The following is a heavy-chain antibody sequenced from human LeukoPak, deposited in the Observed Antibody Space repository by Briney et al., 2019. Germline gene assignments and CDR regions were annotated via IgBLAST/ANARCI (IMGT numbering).Heavy chain of an antibody. V-gene: IGHV1-18*01. CDR3: ARGYSSSWLDY. CDR1: GYTFTSYG. Sequence: ASVKVSCKASGYTFTSYGISWVRQAPGQGLEWMGWISAYNGNTNYAQKFQGRVTMTTDTSINTAYLELSRLRSDDTAVYYCARGYSSSWLDYWGQGTLVTVSS. D-gene: IGHD6-13*01. CDR2: ISAYNGNT. J-gene: IGHJ4*02.